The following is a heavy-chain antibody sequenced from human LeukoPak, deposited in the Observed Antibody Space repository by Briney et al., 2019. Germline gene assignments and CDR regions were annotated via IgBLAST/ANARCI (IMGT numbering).Heavy chain of an antibody. V-gene: IGHV1/OR15-3*03. J-gene: IGHJ3*02. CDR2: MNGGNGNT. CDR1: GYSFTSYW. Sequence: GESLKISCKGSGYSFTSYWIGWVRQMPGKGLEWMGWMNGGNGNTKYSQKFQGRITLIRDTSAATAYMELRSLRSDDTAVYYCARDLRGGATPRPGVSTDNDAFDIWGQGTMVTVSS. D-gene: IGHD1-26*01. CDR3: ARDLRGGATPRPGVSTDNDAFDI.